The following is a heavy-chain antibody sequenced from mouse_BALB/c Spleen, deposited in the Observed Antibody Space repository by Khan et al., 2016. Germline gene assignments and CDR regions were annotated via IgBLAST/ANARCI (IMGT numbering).Heavy chain of an antibody. Sequence: QVQLKESGPGLVAPSQSLSITCTVAGFSVNSSGVPRVRQPPGKGPEWLGVIWAGGSTYYNSALMSRLSISKDNSKSQVFIKMKSLQNDDTAMYYCARLADIWAEGTTL. V-gene: IGHV2-9*02. CDR3: ARLADI. D-gene: IGHD1-3*01. CDR2: IWAGGST. J-gene: IGHJ2*01. CDR1: GFSVNSSG.